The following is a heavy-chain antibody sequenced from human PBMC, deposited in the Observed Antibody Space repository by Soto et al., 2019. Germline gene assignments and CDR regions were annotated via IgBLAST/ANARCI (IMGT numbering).Heavy chain of an antibody. D-gene: IGHD2-2*01. CDR1: GFTFSNAW. CDR2: IKSKTDGGTT. J-gene: IGHJ4*02. CDR3: TTAPGGPLYCSSTSCQDYYGSE. Sequence: GGSLRLSCAASGFTFSNAWMNWVRQAPGKGLEWVGRIKSKTDGGTTDYAAPVKGRFTISRDDSKNTLYLQMNSLKTEDTAVYYCTTAPGGPLYCSSTSCQDYYGSEWGQGTLVTVSS. V-gene: IGHV3-15*07.